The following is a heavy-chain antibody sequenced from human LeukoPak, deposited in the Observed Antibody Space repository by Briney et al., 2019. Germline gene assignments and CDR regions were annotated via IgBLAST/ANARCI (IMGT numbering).Heavy chain of an antibody. CDR3: IYGYTLDF. J-gene: IGHJ4*02. V-gene: IGHV3-53*01. Sequence: PGGSRRLSCAASGFTVSSNYMNWVRQAPGKGLEWVSVIYSGGSTNYADSVKGRFTISRDNSKNTLCLHMNSLRAEDTAVYYCIYGYTLDFWGQGTLVTVSS. D-gene: IGHD5-18*01. CDR1: GFTVSSNY. CDR2: IYSGGST.